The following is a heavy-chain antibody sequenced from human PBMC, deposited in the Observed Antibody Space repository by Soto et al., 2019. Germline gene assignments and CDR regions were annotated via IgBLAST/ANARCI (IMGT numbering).Heavy chain of an antibody. Sequence: PSETLSLTCTVSGGSISSGGYYWSWIRQHPGKGLEWIGYIYYSGSTYYNPSLKSRVTISVDTSKNQFSLKLSSVTAADTAVYYCARKKDSSTWYGNWFDPWGQGTLVTASS. CDR2: IYYSGST. CDR3: ARKKDSSTWYGNWFDP. D-gene: IGHD6-13*01. CDR1: GGSISSGGYY. V-gene: IGHV4-31*03. J-gene: IGHJ5*02.